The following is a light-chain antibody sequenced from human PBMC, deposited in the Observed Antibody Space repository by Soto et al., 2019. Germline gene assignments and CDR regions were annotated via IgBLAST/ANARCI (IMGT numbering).Light chain of an antibody. Sequence: QSALTQPPSASGSPGQSVTISCTGSSSDVGGYNSVSWYQHHPGKVPKVMIYEVSKRPSGVTDRFSGSKSVNTASLTVSGLEDEDEADYFCSSCAGSNNLVFGAGTKLTVL. CDR1: SSDVGGYNS. CDR2: EVS. J-gene: IGLJ2*01. CDR3: SSCAGSNNLV. V-gene: IGLV2-8*01.